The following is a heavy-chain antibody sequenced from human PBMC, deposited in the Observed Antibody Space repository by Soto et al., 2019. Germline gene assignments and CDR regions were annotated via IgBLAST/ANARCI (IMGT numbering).Heavy chain of an antibody. J-gene: IGHJ4*02. CDR2: IIPIFGTA. V-gene: IGHV1-69*13. D-gene: IGHD4-17*01. CDR1: GGTFSSYA. CDR3: ARDRGDSSYFDY. Sequence: SVKVSCKASGGTFSSYAISWVRQAPGQGLEWMGGIIPIFGTANYAQKFQGRVTITADESTSTAYMELSSLRSGDTAVYYCARDRGDSSYFDYWGQGTLVTVSS.